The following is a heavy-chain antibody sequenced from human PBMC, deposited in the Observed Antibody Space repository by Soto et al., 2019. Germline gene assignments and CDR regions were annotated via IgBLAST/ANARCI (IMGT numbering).Heavy chain of an antibody. CDR2: IYYSGST. CDR3: ARRVVYCSSTSCGALYYFDY. D-gene: IGHD2-2*01. J-gene: IGHJ4*02. CDR1: GGSISSGDYY. V-gene: IGHV4-30-4*01. Sequence: PSETLSLTCTVSGGSISSGDYYWSWIRQPPGKGLEWIGYIYYSGSTYYNPSLKSRVTISVDTSKNQFSLKLSSVTAADTAVYYCARRVVYCSSTSCGALYYFDYWGRGTLVTVSS.